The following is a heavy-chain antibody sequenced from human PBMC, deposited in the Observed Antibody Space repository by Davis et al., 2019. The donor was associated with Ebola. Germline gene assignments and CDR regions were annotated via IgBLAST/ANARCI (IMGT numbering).Heavy chain of an antibody. J-gene: IGHJ5*02. V-gene: IGHV3-48*02. CDR1: GFTFSSHS. CDR2: ISDTNIDK. D-gene: IGHD1-14*01. Sequence: GESLKISCAASGFTFSSHSMNWVCQAPGKGLEWISYISDTNIDKYYADSVKGRFTISRDNAKNSLYLQMNSLRDDDTAIYYCAPDRWLDPWGQGTLVTVSS. CDR3: APDRWLDP.